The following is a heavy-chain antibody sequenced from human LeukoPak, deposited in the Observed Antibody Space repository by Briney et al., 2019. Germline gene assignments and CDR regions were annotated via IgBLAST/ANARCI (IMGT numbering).Heavy chain of an antibody. CDR3: ARERSGYDSDYMDV. CDR1: GDSISSYY. Sequence: PSETLSLTCTVSGDSISSYYWSWIRQPPGKGLEWIGYIYYSGSTNYNPSLKSRVTISVDTSKNQFSLKLSSVTAADTAVYYCARERSGYDSDYMDVWGKGTTVTVSS. V-gene: IGHV4-59*01. D-gene: IGHD5-12*01. CDR2: IYYSGST. J-gene: IGHJ6*03.